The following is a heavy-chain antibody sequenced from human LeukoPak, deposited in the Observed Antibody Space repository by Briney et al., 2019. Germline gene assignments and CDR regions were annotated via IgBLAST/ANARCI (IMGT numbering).Heavy chain of an antibody. J-gene: IGHJ3*02. CDR3: AKSVGIIRRGAFDI. V-gene: IGHV3-23*01. CDR1: GFIYSSCA. CDR2: ISGNAATT. Sequence: RGGSLSLFCAACGFIYSSCAVSWVRQATEEGLEWVIDISGNAATTYYADSAKGRFTISRDNSKNRLYLQMNSLRVEDTAVYYCAKSVGIIRRGAFDIWGQGTMVTVSS. D-gene: IGHD3-10*01.